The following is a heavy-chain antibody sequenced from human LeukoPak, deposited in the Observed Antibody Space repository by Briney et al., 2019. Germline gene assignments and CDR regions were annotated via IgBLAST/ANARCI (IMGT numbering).Heavy chain of an antibody. CDR1: GFTFDDYA. CDR3: GRGWAVDF. V-gene: IGHV3-9*01. CDR2: ISWNSGSI. J-gene: IGHJ4*02. Sequence: GGSLRLSCAASGFTFDDYAMHWVRQAPGKGLEWVSGISWNSGSIGYADSVKGRFTISRDNAKNSLYLQMNSLRVEDSAVYYCGRGWAVDFWGQGTLVTVSS. D-gene: IGHD2-15*01.